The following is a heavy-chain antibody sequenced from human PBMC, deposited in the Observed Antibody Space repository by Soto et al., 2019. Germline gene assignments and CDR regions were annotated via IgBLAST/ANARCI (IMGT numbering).Heavy chain of an antibody. Sequence: QVQLVESGGGVVQPGRSLRLSCAASGFTFSSYGMHWVRQAPGKGLEWVAVISYDGSNKYYADSVKGRFTISRDNSKNTLYLQMNSLRAEDTAVYYCARGGDIVVVMDDAFDIWSQGTMVTVSS. CDR1: GFTFSSYG. CDR3: ARGGDIVVVMDDAFDI. D-gene: IGHD3-22*01. CDR2: ISYDGSNK. J-gene: IGHJ3*02. V-gene: IGHV3-30*03.